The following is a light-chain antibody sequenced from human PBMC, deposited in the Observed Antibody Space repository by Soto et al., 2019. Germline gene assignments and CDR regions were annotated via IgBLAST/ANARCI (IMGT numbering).Light chain of an antibody. Sequence: QSALTQPRSVSGSPGQSVTISYTGTSSDVGGYNFVSWYQQHPGKAPKLMIYDVSKRPSGVPDRFSGFKSGNTASLTISGLQAEDEADYSCCSHAGTYTYVFGTGTKLTVL. V-gene: IGLV2-11*01. J-gene: IGLJ1*01. CDR2: DVS. CDR3: CSHAGTYTYV. CDR1: SSDVGGYNF.